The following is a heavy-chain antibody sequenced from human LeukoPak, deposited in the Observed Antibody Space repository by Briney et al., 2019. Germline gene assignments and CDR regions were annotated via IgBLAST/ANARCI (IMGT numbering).Heavy chain of an antibody. CDR2: IYYSGST. J-gene: IGHJ4*02. CDR1: GGSVSSGSYY. V-gene: IGHV4-61*01. Sequence: SETLSLTCTVSGGSVSSGSYYWSWIRQPPGKGLGWIGYIYYSGSTNYNPSLKSRVTISVDTSKNQFSLKLSSVTAADTAVYYCASLAYCGGDCYTFDYWGQGTLVTVSS. D-gene: IGHD2-21*02. CDR3: ASLAYCGGDCYTFDY.